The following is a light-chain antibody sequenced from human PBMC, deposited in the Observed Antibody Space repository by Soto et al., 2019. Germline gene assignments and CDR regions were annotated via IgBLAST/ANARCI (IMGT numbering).Light chain of an antibody. CDR1: QGISNY. CDR2: AAS. CDR3: QKYNSAPRT. Sequence: IQLTHSPASLYASVRERATSTSRASQGISNYLAWYQQKPGKVPKLLIYAASTLQSGVPSRFSGSGSGTDFTLTISSLQPEDVATYYCQKYNSAPRTFGQGTKVDI. J-gene: IGKJ1*01. V-gene: IGKV1-27*01.